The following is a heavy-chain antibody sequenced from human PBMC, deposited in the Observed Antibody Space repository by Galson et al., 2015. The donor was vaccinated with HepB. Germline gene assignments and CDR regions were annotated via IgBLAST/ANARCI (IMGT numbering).Heavy chain of an antibody. D-gene: IGHD2-15*01. J-gene: IGHJ4*02. CDR3: ARYVRANVAVVGGPPASFDY. CDR2: ISYGGTT. CDR1: DDSISSSSYF. V-gene: IGHV4-39*01. Sequence: SETLSLTCTVSDDSISSSSYFWGWIRQPPGKGLEWIASISYGGTTYYNPSLKSRFTISVDTSKNQFSLKLTSVTAADTAVYFCARYVRANVAVVGGPPASFDYWGQGTLVTVSS.